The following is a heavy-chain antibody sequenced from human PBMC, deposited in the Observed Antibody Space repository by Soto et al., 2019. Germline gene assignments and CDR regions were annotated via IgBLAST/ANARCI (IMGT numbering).Heavy chain of an antibody. Sequence: EVQLVESGGGLVQPGGSLRPSCAASGFTFSSYCMHWVRQAPGKGLVWVSRINTDGRSTNYADSVKGRFTISRDNAKNTLYLQMNSLRAEDTAVYYCARETRGYCSGGSCYPYYYYYGMDVWGQGTTVTVSS. V-gene: IGHV3-74*01. CDR2: INTDGRST. CDR1: GFTFSSYC. D-gene: IGHD2-15*01. CDR3: ARETRGYCSGGSCYPYYYYYGMDV. J-gene: IGHJ6*02.